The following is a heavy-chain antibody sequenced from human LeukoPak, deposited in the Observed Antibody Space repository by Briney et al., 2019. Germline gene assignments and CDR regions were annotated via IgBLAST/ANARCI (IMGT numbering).Heavy chain of an antibody. CDR3: ARGRDDFPPLYYYGMDV. CDR1: GGSFSGYY. D-gene: IGHD3-3*01. Sequence: SETLSLTCAVYGGSFSGYYWSWIRQPPGKGLEWIGEINHSGSTNYNPSLKSRVTISVDTSKNQFSLKLSSVTAADTAVYYCARGRDDFPPLYYYGMDVWGQGTTVTVSS. CDR2: INHSGST. J-gene: IGHJ6*02. V-gene: IGHV4-34*01.